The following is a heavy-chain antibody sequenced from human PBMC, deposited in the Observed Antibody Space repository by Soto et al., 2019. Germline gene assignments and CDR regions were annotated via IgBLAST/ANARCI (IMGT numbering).Heavy chain of an antibody. Sequence: GGSLRLSCAASGFTLSSYGMHWVRQAPGKGLEWVAVISYDGSNKYYADSVKGRFTISRDNSKNTLYLQMNSLRAEDTAVYYCAKDYSPQQLNWFDPWGQGTLVTVSS. J-gene: IGHJ5*02. D-gene: IGHD6-13*01. CDR2: ISYDGSNK. CDR3: AKDYSPQQLNWFDP. CDR1: GFTLSSYG. V-gene: IGHV3-30*18.